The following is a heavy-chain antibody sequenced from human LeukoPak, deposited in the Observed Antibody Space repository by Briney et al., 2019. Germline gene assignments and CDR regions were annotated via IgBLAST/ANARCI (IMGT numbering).Heavy chain of an antibody. D-gene: IGHD4-17*01. CDR3: ARGDYGEHLAVDY. CDR1: GFTFSSYG. V-gene: IGHV3-33*01. Sequence: GGSLRLSCAASGFTFSSYGMHWVRQAPGKGLEWVAVIWYGGSNKYYADSVKGRFTISRDNSKNTLYLQMNSLRAEDTAVYYCARGDYGEHLAVDYWGQGTLVTVSS. CDR2: IWYGGSNK. J-gene: IGHJ4*02.